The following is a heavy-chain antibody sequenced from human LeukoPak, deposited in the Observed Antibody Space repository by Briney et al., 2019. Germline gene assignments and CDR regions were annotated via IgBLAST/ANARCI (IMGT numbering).Heavy chain of an antibody. CDR1: GFTFSSYS. CDR3: ARRDSSGYYWAFDY. Sequence: PGGSLRLSCAASGFTFSSYSMNWVRQAPGKGLEWVSSISSSSYIYYADSVKGRFTISRDNAKNSLYLQMNSLRAEDTAVYYCARRDSSGYYWAFDYWGQGTLVTVSS. CDR2: ISSSSYI. D-gene: IGHD3-22*01. V-gene: IGHV3-21*01. J-gene: IGHJ4*02.